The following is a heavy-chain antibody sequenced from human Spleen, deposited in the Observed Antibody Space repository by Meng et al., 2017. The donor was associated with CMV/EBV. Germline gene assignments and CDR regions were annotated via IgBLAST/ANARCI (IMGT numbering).Heavy chain of an antibody. Sequence: ASVKVSCKASGYTFTSYGISWVRQAPGQGLEWMGLINPSAGTANYAQKFQGRATITTDTSTSTVHMELISLRSDDTAVYYCARGTPDYWGQGTTVTVSS. V-gene: IGHV1-18*01. CDR3: ARGTPDY. D-gene: IGHD2-15*01. CDR1: GYTFTSYG. J-gene: IGHJ4*03. CDR2: INPSAGTA.